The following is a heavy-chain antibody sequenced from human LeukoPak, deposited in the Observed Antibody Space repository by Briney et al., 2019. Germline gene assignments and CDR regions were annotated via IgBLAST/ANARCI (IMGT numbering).Heavy chain of an antibody. CDR1: GFTFSSYA. CDR2: ISYDGSDK. J-gene: IGHJ6*02. Sequence: SGGSLRLSCAASGFTFSSYAMHWVRQAPGKGLEWVAVISYDGSDKYYAGSVKGRFTISRDNSKNTLYLQMNSLRAEDTAVYYCARTRYCTNGVCLLNGMDVWGQGTTVTVSS. D-gene: IGHD2-8*01. CDR3: ARTRYCTNGVCLLNGMDV. V-gene: IGHV3-30*04.